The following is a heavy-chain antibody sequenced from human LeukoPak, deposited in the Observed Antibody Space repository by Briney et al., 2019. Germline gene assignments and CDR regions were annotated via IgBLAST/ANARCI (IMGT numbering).Heavy chain of an antibody. D-gene: IGHD4-11*01. CDR1: GGSISSYY. J-gene: IGHJ6*03. Sequence: PSETLSLTCTVSGGSISSYYWSWIRQPPGKGLEWIGYIYYSGSTNYSPSLKSRVTISVDTSKNQFSLKLSSVTAADTAVYYCARCVTTDYYYYMDVWGKGTTVTVPS. V-gene: IGHV4-59*01. CDR3: ARCVTTDYYYYMDV. CDR2: IYYSGST.